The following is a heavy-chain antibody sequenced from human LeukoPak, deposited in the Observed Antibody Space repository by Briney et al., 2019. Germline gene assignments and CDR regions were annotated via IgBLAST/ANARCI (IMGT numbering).Heavy chain of an antibody. J-gene: IGHJ4*02. CDR1: GFTFSSYA. Sequence: GSLRLSCAASGFTFSSYAMSWVRQPPGKGLEWIGSIYYSGSTYYNPSLKSRVTISVDTSKNQFSLKLSSVTASNTAVYYCARQGSGWYSDYWGQGTLVTVSS. D-gene: IGHD6-19*01. CDR3: ARQGSGWYSDY. CDR2: IYYSGST. V-gene: IGHV4-39*01.